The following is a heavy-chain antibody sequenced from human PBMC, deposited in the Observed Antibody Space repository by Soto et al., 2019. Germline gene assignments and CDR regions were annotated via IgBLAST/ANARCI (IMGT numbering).Heavy chain of an antibody. CDR2: IDPSDSYT. D-gene: IGHD3-3*01. V-gene: IGHV5-10-1*01. CDR1: GYSFTSYW. Sequence: PGESLKVSCKGSGYSFTSYWISWVRQMPGKGLEWMGRIDPSDSYTNYSPSFQGHVTISADKSISTTYLQWSSLKDSDTDMYYCARHGGAYYDFWSGYYNPPGYYYGMDVWGQGTPVTV. CDR3: ARHGGAYYDFWSGYYNPPGYYYGMDV. J-gene: IGHJ6*02.